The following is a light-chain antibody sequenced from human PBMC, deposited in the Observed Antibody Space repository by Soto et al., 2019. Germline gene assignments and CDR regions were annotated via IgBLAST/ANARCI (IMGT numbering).Light chain of an antibody. J-gene: IGLJ1*01. CDR3: AAWDDSLSGHYV. Sequence: QAVVTQPPSASGTPGQRVTISCSGSSSNIGSNYVYWYQQLPGTAPKLLIYRNNQRPSGVPDRFSGSKSGTSASLAISGLRSKDEADYYCAAWDDSLSGHYVFGTGTKVTVL. V-gene: IGLV1-47*01. CDR2: RNN. CDR1: SSNIGSNY.